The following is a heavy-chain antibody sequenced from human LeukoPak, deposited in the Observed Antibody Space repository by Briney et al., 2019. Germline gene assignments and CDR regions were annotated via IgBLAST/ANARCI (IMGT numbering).Heavy chain of an antibody. J-gene: IGHJ4*02. D-gene: IGHD6-19*01. CDR3: ARDWTSGWDY. CDR1: GFTFSSYS. V-gene: IGHV3-21*01. CDR2: ISSSSSYI. Sequence: GGSLRLSCAASGFTFSSYSMNWVRQAPGKGLEWVSSISSSSSYIYYADSVKGRFTISRDNAKNSLFLQMNSLRAEDTAVYYCARDWTSGWDYWGQGTLVTVSS.